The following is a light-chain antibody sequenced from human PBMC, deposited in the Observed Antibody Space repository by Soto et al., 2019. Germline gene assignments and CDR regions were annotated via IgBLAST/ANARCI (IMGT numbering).Light chain of an antibody. CDR1: SSDVGGYNY. Sequence: HSALTQPASVSGSPGQSITISCSGTSSDVGGYNYVSWYQQHPGKAPKVIIYDVSNRPSGVSNRFSGSKSGNTASLTISGLQAEDEADYYCSSYTSSSTLAFGGGTKLTVL. V-gene: IGLV2-14*01. CDR2: DVS. CDR3: SSYTSSSTLA. J-gene: IGLJ2*01.